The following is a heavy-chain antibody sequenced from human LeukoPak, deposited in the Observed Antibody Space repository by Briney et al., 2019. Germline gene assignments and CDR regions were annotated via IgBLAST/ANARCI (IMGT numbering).Heavy chain of an antibody. CDR1: GGSISSYY. D-gene: IGHD3-10*01. CDR3: AGSVSYYYYGMDV. V-gene: IGHV4-39*01. Sequence: PSETLSLTCTVSGGSISSYYWGWIRQPPGKGLEWIGSIYYSGSTYYNPSLKSRVTISVDTSKNQLSLKLSSVTAADTAVYYCAGSVSYYYYGMDVWGQGTTVTVSS. CDR2: IYYSGST. J-gene: IGHJ6*02.